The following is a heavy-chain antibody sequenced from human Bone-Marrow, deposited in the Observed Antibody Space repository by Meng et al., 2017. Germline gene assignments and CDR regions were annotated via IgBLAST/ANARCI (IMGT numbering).Heavy chain of an antibody. CDR2: ISSSSSYI. D-gene: IGHD1-26*01. V-gene: IGHV3-21*04. CDR1: GFSFSSYE. CDR3: ARNMVGATTLPDDIFDI. Sequence: GGSLRLSCTASGFSFSSYELNWVRQAPGKGLEWVSSISSSSSYIYYADSVKGRFTISRDNAKDSLYLQINSLRAEDTDVYCCARNMVGATTLPDDIFDIWGQGTMVTVSS. J-gene: IGHJ3*02.